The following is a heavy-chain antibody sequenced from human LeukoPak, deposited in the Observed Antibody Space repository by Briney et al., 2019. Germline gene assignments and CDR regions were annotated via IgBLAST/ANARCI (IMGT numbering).Heavy chain of an antibody. CDR2: ISYDGSNK. CDR3: AKDRYSSGWDHWFDP. J-gene: IGHJ5*02. D-gene: IGHD6-19*01. V-gene: IGHV3-30*18. Sequence: GGSLRLSCAASGFTLSSYGMHWVRQAPGKGLEWVAVISYDGSNKYYADSVKGRFTISRDNSKNTLYLQMNSLRAEDTAVYYCAKDRYSSGWDHWFDPWGQGTLVTVSS. CDR1: GFTLSSYG.